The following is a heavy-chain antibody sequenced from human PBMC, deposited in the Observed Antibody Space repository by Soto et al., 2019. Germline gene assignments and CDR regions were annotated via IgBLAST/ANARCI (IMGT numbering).Heavy chain of an antibody. V-gene: IGHV1-18*01. CDR1: GYTFTNYD. Sequence: QVHLVQSGAEVKKPGASVKVSCKASGYTFTNYDINWVRQAPGQGLEWMGWISTYTGNTNYAQKLQGRVTMTTDTSTSTAYMDLRSLRSDDTAVYYCARGYYYGSGRPPPGCMDVLGQGTTVTGSS. J-gene: IGHJ6*02. CDR3: ARGYYYGSGRPPPGCMDV. CDR2: ISTYTGNT. D-gene: IGHD3-10*01.